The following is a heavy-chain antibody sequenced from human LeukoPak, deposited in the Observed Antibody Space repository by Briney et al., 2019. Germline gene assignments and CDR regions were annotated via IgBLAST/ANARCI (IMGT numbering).Heavy chain of an antibody. V-gene: IGHV3-7*01. D-gene: IGHD6-19*01. CDR2: IKQDGSEK. J-gene: IGHJ4*02. CDR3: AKDLISSGWYDPPHY. CDR1: VFTFSAYW. Sequence: LSGGSLRLSCAASVFTFSAYWMSWVRQPPGKGLEWVANIKQDGSEKYYVDSVKGRFTISRDNAKNSLYLQMNSLRAEDTAVYYCAKDLISSGWYDPPHYWGQGTLVTVSS.